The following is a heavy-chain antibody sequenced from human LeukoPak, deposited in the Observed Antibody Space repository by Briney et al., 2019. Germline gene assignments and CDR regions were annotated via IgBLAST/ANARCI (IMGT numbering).Heavy chain of an antibody. Sequence: SETLSLTCTVSGGSISSSSYFWGWIRQPPGKGLEWIGSMYYSGSTYSNPSLKSRVTISADTSKNQFSLKLKSVTAADTAVYYCARQYYDSTGYYYFDYWGQGTLVTVSS. V-gene: IGHV4-39*01. J-gene: IGHJ4*02. CDR1: GGSISSSSYF. CDR3: ARQYYDSTGYYYFDY. D-gene: IGHD3-22*01. CDR2: MYYSGST.